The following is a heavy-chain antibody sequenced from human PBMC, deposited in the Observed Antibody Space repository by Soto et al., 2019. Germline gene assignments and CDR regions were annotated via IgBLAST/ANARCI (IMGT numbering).Heavy chain of an antibody. J-gene: IGHJ5*02. Sequence: QVQLQESGPGLVKPSQTLSLTYTVSGGSISSGDYYWSWIRQPPGKGLEWIGYIYYSGSTYYNPSLKSRVTISVDTSKNQFSLKLSSVTAADTAVYYCARSQGTFGVVIHNWFDPWGQGTLVTVSS. V-gene: IGHV4-30-4*01. D-gene: IGHD3-3*02. CDR3: ARSQGTFGVVIHNWFDP. CDR2: IYYSGST. CDR1: GGSISSGDYY.